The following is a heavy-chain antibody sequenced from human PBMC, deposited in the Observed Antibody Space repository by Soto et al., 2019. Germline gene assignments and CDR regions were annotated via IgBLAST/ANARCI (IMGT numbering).Heavy chain of an antibody. D-gene: IGHD3-10*02. J-gene: IGHJ6*02. V-gene: IGHV4-31*03. CDR1: GASISSSVYY. Sequence: PSETLSLTCTVSGASISSSVYYWSWIRQHPGKGLEWIGYIHNSGTTYNNPSLESRLIISVDTSKNQFSLRLSSVTAADTAVYYCAYSLCSFYHNGLDVWSQGTTVTVSS. CDR2: IHNSGTT. CDR3: AYSLCSFYHNGLDV.